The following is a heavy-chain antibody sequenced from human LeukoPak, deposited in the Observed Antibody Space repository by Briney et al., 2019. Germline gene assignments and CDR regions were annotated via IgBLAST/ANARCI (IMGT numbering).Heavy chain of an antibody. V-gene: IGHV3-30-3*01. Sequence: GRSLRLSCAASGFTFSSYAMRWVRQTPGKGLEWVAVISYDGSNKYYADSVKGRLTISRDNSKNTLYLQMNSLRAEDTAVYHCARGPTPGTPPDYWGQGTLVTVSS. CDR3: ARGPTPGTPPDY. CDR2: ISYDGSNK. CDR1: GFTFSSYA. D-gene: IGHD1-1*01. J-gene: IGHJ4*02.